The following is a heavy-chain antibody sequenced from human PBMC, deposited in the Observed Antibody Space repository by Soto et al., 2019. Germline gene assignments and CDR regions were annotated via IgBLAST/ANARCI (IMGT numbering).Heavy chain of an antibody. Sequence: PGGSLRLSWAASGYSISTYWMSWVRQAPGKGLEWVANVKQDGSEEYYVDSVKGRFTISRDNAKNSLYLQMNSLRAEDTAVYYCAALDTAMVKTAGYWGQGTLVTVSS. V-gene: IGHV3-7*01. CDR2: VKQDGSEE. CDR3: AALDTAMVKTAGY. J-gene: IGHJ4*02. D-gene: IGHD5-18*01. CDR1: GYSISTYW.